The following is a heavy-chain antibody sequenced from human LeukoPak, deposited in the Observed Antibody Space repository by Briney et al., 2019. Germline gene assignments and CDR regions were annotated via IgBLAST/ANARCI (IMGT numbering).Heavy chain of an antibody. CDR2: ISSGNYI. CDR3: ARDISYTAFDI. D-gene: IGHD3-16*02. V-gene: IGHV3-21*01. CDR1: GFTFTAYT. Sequence: GGSLRLSCAASGFTFTAYTINWVRQAPGKRLEWVSSISSGNYIYYADSMKGRFTISRDNPKNSVYLQMNSLRADDTAVYYCARDISYTAFDIWGQGTMVTVSP. J-gene: IGHJ3*02.